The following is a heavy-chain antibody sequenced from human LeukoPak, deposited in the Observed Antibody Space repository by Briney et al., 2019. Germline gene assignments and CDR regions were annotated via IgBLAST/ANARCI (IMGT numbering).Heavy chain of an antibody. Sequence: SETLSLTCTVSGGSISSSSYHWGWIRQPPGKGLEWIGSIYYSGNTYYNPSLKSRVTISVDTSKNQFSLKLSSVTAADTAVYYCARQSTAMGTFDYWGQGTLVPVSS. CDR1: GGSISSSSYH. CDR3: ARQSTAMGTFDY. J-gene: IGHJ4*02. D-gene: IGHD5-18*01. CDR2: IYYSGNT. V-gene: IGHV4-39*01.